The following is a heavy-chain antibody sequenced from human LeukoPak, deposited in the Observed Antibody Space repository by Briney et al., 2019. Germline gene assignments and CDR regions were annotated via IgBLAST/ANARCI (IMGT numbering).Heavy chain of an antibody. D-gene: IGHD3-22*01. Sequence: PGGSLRLSCAASGFTFSSYAMSWVRQAPGKGLEWVSAISGSGGSTYYADSVKGRFTISRDNSKNTLYLQMNSLRAEDTAVYYCAKNLEKGKYYYDSSGYWGQGTLVTVSS. J-gene: IGHJ4*02. V-gene: IGHV3-23*01. CDR2: ISGSGGST. CDR3: AKNLEKGKYYYDSSGY. CDR1: GFTFSSYA.